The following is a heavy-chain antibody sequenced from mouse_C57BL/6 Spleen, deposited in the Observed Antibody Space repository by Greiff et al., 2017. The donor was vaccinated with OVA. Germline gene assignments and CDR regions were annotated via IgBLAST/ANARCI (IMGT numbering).Heavy chain of an antibody. J-gene: IGHJ2*01. V-gene: IGHV1-18*01. CDR1: GYTFTDYN. CDR2: INPNNGGT. D-gene: IGHD1-1*01. Sequence: VQLQQSGPELVKPGASVKIPCKASGYTFTDYNMDWVKQSHGKSLEWIGDINPNNGGTIYNQKFKGKATLTVDKSSSTAYMERRSLTSEDTAVYYCAKRVLLRDYFDYWGQGTTLTVSS. CDR3: AKRVLLRDYFDY.